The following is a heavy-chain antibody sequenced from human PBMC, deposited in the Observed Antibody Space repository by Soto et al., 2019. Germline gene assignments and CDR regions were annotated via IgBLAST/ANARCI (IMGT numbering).Heavy chain of an antibody. J-gene: IGHJ6*02. V-gene: IGHV3-13*04. CDR2: IGTGGDT. D-gene: IGHD3-10*01. CDR1: GFTFSNYD. Sequence: EVQLVESGGGLVQPGGSLRLSCAASGFTFSNYDVHWVRQAPGKAPEWVSAIGTGGDTHYPDSVEGRFSISRENAKKSVYLQRNSLRVGDTAVYYCVMGGTQVRGLDSMDVWGQGTTVTVAS. CDR3: VMGGTQVRGLDSMDV.